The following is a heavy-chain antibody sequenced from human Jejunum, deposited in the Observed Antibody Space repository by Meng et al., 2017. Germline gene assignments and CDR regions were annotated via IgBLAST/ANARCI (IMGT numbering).Heavy chain of an antibody. J-gene: IGHJ4*02. CDR2: IYSGGST. CDR3: ARDHGRYSYLN. V-gene: IGHV3-66*02. Sequence: GESLKISCAASGFTVSSNYMSWVRQAPGKGLEWVSVIYSGGSTNYADSVKGRFTISRDNSKNTLYLQMNSLRAEDTAVYYCARDHGRYSYLNWGQGTLVTVS. D-gene: IGHD5-18*01. CDR1: GFTVSSNY.